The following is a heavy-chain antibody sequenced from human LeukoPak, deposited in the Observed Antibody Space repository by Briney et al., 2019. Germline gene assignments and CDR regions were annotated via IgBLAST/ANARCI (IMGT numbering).Heavy chain of an antibody. V-gene: IGHV1-69*01. J-gene: IGHJ6*03. CDR3: ARGSRAAAPPYYYYMDV. CDR1: GGTFSSYA. D-gene: IGHD6-13*01. CDR2: ITPIFGTA. Sequence: GASVKVSCKASGGTFSSYAISWVRQAPGQGLEWMGGITPIFGTANYAQKFQGRVTITADESTSTAYMELSSLRSEDTAVYYCARGSRAAAPPYYYYMDVWGKGTTVTVSS.